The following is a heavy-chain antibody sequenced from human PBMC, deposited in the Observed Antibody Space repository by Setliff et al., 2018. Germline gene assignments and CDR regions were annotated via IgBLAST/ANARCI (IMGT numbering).Heavy chain of an antibody. Sequence: ASVKVSCKASGYTFTSYGISWVRQAPGQGLEWMGWISAYIGNTNYAQKLQGRVTMTTDTSTSTAYMELRSLRSDDTAVYYCARGKIRITMIVVPTGGAFDIWGQGTMVTVSS. CDR3: ARGKIRITMIVVPTGGAFDI. J-gene: IGHJ3*02. V-gene: IGHV1-18*01. D-gene: IGHD3-22*01. CDR2: ISAYIGNT. CDR1: GYTFTSYG.